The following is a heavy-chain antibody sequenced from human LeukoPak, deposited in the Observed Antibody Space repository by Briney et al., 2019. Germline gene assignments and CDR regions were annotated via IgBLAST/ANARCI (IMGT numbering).Heavy chain of an antibody. Sequence: PGGSLRLSCAASGFTFSSRAMHWVRQAPGKGLEWVAAIWHDGSSEYYADSAKGRFTISKDNSKNTLCLQMNSLRAEDTALYYCVRDRPGGGINGMDVWGQGTTVIVSS. CDR1: GFTFSSRA. D-gene: IGHD3-16*01. J-gene: IGHJ6*02. CDR3: VRDRPGGGINGMDV. CDR2: IWHDGSSE. V-gene: IGHV3-33*01.